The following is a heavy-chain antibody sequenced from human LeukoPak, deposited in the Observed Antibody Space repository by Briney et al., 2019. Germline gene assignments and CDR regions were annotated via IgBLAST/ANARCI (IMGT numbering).Heavy chain of an antibody. V-gene: IGHV4-34*01. CDR1: GGSFSGYY. D-gene: IGHD5-18*01. Sequence: PSETLSLTCTVYGGSFSGYYWSWIRQPPGKGLEWIGEINHSGSTNYNPSLKSRVTISVDTSKNQFSLKLSSVTAADTAVYYCAGRRGYSYGYGRWGQGTLVTVSS. J-gene: IGHJ4*02. CDR2: INHSGST. CDR3: AGRRGYSYGYGR.